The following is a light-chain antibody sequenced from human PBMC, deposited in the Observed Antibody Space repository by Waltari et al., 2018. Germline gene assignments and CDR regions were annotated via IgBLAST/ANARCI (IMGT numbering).Light chain of an antibody. CDR1: ERVSRSY. Sequence: EIVLTQSPDTLSFSPGETATLSCRASERVSRSYIAWYQQKRGQAPRLIIYGASSRATGIPDRCSGSGSGTDFTLTINRLEPEDFAVYYCQLYGSSPRYTFGQGTKVEIK. CDR2: GAS. CDR3: QLYGSSPRYT. V-gene: IGKV3-20*01. J-gene: IGKJ2*01.